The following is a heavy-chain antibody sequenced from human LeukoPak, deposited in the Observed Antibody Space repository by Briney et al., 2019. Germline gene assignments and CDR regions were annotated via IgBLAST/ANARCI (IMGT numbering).Heavy chain of an antibody. Sequence: GGSLRLSCAASGFTLSSYSMNWVRQAPGKGLEWVSSISSSSSYIYYADSVKGRFTISRDNAKNSLYLQMNSLRAEDTAVYYCARDGIAAAAYYFDYWGQGTLVTASS. CDR1: GFTLSSYS. CDR2: ISSSSSYI. V-gene: IGHV3-21*01. CDR3: ARDGIAAAAYYFDY. D-gene: IGHD6-13*01. J-gene: IGHJ4*02.